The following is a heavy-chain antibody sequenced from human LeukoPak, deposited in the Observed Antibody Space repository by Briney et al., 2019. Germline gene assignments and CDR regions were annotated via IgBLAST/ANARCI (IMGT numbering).Heavy chain of an antibody. D-gene: IGHD1-7*01. CDR2: ISGSGGST. Sequence: GGTLRLSCAASGFTFSSYGMSWVRQAPGKGLEWVSAISGSGGSTYYADSVKGRFTISRDNSKNTLYLQMNSLRAEDTAVYYCAKDLTDNWNYGGLFDYWGQGTLVTVSS. V-gene: IGHV3-23*01. CDR3: AKDLTDNWNYGGLFDY. CDR1: GFTFSSYG. J-gene: IGHJ4*02.